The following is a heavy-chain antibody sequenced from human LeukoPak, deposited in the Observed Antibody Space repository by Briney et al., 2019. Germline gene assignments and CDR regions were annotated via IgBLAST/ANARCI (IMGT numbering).Heavy chain of an antibody. CDR3: AKDSGTL. J-gene: IGHJ4*02. Sequence: GGSLRLSCAASGFTFSNSWMTWVRQTPGKGLEWVANISPDGSGKFYVESVKGRFTISRDNAKKSLFLQMNSLRVEDTALYYCAKDSGTLWGQGTLVTVSS. V-gene: IGHV3-7*04. CDR2: ISPDGSGK. CDR1: GFTFSNSW. D-gene: IGHD1-26*01.